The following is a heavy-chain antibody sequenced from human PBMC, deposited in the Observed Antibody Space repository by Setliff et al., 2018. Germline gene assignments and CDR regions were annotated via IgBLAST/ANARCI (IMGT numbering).Heavy chain of an antibody. J-gene: IGHJ5*02. CDR1: GYTFTSYG. Sequence: GASVKVSCKASGYTFTSYGISWVRQAPGQGLEWMGWISAYNGNTNYAQNLQGRVTMTTDTSTSTAYMELRSLTSDDMAVYYCARVRSPALLAITNNWFDPWGQGTLVTVSS. CDR3: ARVRSPALLAITNNWFDP. CDR2: ISAYNGNT. V-gene: IGHV1-18*03. D-gene: IGHD3-3*01.